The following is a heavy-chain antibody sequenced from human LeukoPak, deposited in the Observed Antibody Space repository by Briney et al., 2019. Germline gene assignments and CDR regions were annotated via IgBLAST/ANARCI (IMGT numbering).Heavy chain of an antibody. V-gene: IGHV5-51*01. CDR2: IYPGDSDT. CDR1: GSSFTSYW. D-gene: IGHD6-19*01. Sequence: GESLKISCKGSGSSFTSYWIGWVRQMPGKALEWMGIIYPGDSDTRYSPSFQGQVTISAGKSISTAYLQWSSLKASDTAMYYCARHSSGWYNYYYGMDVWGQGTTVTVSS. J-gene: IGHJ6*02. CDR3: ARHSSGWYNYYYGMDV.